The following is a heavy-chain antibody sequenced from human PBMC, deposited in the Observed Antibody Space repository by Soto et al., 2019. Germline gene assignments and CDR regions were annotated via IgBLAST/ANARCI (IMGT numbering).Heavy chain of an antibody. Sequence: GALRLSCAASGFTFSSYAMHWVRQAPGKGMEWVAVISYDGSNKYYADSVKGRFTISRDNSKNTLYLQMNSLRAEDTAVYYCARAYSSSWYIVPSSYYFDYWGQGTLVTVSS. V-gene: IGHV3-30-3*01. CDR2: ISYDGSNK. CDR1: GFTFSSYA. J-gene: IGHJ4*02. D-gene: IGHD6-13*01. CDR3: ARAYSSSWYIVPSSYYFDY.